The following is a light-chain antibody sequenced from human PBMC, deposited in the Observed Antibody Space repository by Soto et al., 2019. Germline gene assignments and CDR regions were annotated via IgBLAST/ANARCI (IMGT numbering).Light chain of an antibody. V-gene: IGKV1-5*03. CDR1: QSISSW. Sequence: DIQMTQSPSTLSASVGDRVTITCRASQSISSWLAWYQQKPGKAPKLLIYKASSLESGAQSRFSGSGSGTEFTLTIRSLQPDDFATYYCKQYNSYSLTFGQGTKVDIK. CDR2: KAS. CDR3: KQYNSYSLT. J-gene: IGKJ1*01.